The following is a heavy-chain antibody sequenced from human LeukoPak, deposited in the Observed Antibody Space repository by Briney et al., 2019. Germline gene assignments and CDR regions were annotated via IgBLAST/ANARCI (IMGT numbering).Heavy chain of an antibody. Sequence: SETLSLTCTVSGGSISSSSYYWGWIRQPPGKGLEWIGSIYYSGSTYYNPSLKSRVTISVDTSKNQFSLKLSSVTAADTAVYYCARAPRQTDYYYYGMDVWGQGTTVTVSS. CDR2: IYYSGST. CDR3: ARAPRQTDYYYYGMDV. D-gene: IGHD1-1*01. J-gene: IGHJ6*02. V-gene: IGHV4-39*07. CDR1: GGSISSSSYY.